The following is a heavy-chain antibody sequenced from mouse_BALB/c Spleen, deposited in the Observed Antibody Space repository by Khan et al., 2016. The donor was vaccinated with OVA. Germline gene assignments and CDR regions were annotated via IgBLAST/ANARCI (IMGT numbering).Heavy chain of an antibody. D-gene: IGHD4-1*01. CDR2: IYPGNTDT. CDR3: KRRNWDVAWFAY. J-gene: IGHJ3*01. V-gene: IGHV1-5*01. CDR1: GYTFTSYW. Sequence: EVQLQESGTVLARPGASVKMSCKASGYTFTSYWMHWVKQRPGQGLEWIGDIYPGNTDTNYNPKFKGKAKLTAVTSTSTAYMELSSLTNEDSAGDKGKRRNWDVAWFAYWGQGTLVTVSA.